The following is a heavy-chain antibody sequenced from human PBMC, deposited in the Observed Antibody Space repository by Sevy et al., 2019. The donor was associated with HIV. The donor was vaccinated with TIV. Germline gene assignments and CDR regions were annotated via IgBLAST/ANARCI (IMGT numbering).Heavy chain of an antibody. CDR2: INPDNGGT. CDR3: ARGFRYRSYWSAVDF. CDR1: KYSFSDHY. Sequence: VSVKVSCKASKYSFSDHYIHWVGQAPRQGLERTGWINPDNGGTNYAQKFQGRVTMTRYTSISTTYMEISSLGSDDTAVYYCARGFRYRSYWSAVDFWGQGTLVVVSS. V-gene: IGHV1-2*02. J-gene: IGHJ4*02. D-gene: IGHD3-10*01.